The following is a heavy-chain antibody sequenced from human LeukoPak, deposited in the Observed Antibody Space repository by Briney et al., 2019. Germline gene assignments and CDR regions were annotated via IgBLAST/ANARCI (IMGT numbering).Heavy chain of an antibody. D-gene: IGHD1-7*01. V-gene: IGHV3-66*01. CDR1: GFTVRSNY. J-gene: IGHJ5*02. Sequence: GGSLRLSCAASGFTVRSNYMSWVRPAPGKGLAWVSVIYSGGSTYYADSVKGRFTISRDNTKNTLYLQMNSLRAEDTAVYYCARVHWNYPNWFDHWGQGTLVTVSS. CDR3: ARVHWNYPNWFDH. CDR2: IYSGGST.